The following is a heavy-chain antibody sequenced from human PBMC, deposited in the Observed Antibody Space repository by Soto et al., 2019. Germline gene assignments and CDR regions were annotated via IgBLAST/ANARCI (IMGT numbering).Heavy chain of an antibody. CDR3: AKGASDYDILTGYYLSPWFDP. CDR2: ISGSGGST. V-gene: IGHV3-23*01. Sequence: GGSLRLSCAASGFTFSSYAMSWVRQAPGKGLEWVSAISGSGGSTYYADSVKGRFTISRDNSKNTLYLQMNSLRAEDTAVYYCAKGASDYDILTGYYLSPWFDPWGQGTLVTVSS. CDR1: GFTFSSYA. D-gene: IGHD3-9*01. J-gene: IGHJ5*02.